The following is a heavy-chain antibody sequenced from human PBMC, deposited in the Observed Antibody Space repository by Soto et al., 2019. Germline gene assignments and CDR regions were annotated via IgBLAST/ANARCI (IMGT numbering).Heavy chain of an antibody. CDR2: VSPPFRTS. Sequence: QVQLVQSGAEVKKPGSSVKVSCKTSGVSFNNNGIGWVRQAPGHGLEWMGGVSPPFRTSNYARKFQGRISITADASTGTGNMELSSLTSEDTAQSYCARVLYYGSGSYSPYGMDVWGQGTRVTVSS. CDR3: ARVLYYGSGSYSPYGMDV. D-gene: IGHD3-10*01. CDR1: GVSFNNNG. J-gene: IGHJ6*02. V-gene: IGHV1-69*01.